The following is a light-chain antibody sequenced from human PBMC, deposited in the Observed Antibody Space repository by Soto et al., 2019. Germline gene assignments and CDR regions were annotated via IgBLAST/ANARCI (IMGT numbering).Light chain of an antibody. Sequence: EIVLTQSPGTLSVSPGERATLSCRASQTIGSNHLAWYQQKPGQAPIFLIYGTSSRATGIPGRFSGSGSGTDFTLTITRLEPEDSAIYYCQQYVSWTFGQGTKVEIK. CDR3: QQYVSWT. CDR1: QTIGSNH. CDR2: GTS. J-gene: IGKJ1*01. V-gene: IGKV3-20*01.